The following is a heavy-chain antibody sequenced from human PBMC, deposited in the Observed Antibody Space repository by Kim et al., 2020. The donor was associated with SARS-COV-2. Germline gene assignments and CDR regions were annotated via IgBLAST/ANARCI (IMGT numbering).Heavy chain of an antibody. CDR3: AKKVSAYTNYLD. CDR1: GFTFSSYA. CDR2: ISCSGGST. Sequence: GGSLRLSCAASGFTFSSYAMSWVRQAPGKGLEWVSVISCSGGSTYYADSVKGRFTISRDNSKDTLYLKRTIPEAKTTPHNYLAKKVSAYTNYLD. D-gene: IGHD2-21*01. V-gene: IGHV3-23*01. J-gene: IGHJ4*01.